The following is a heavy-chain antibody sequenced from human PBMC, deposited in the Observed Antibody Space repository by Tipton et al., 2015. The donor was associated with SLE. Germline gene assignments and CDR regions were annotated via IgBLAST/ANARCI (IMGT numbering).Heavy chain of an antibody. CDR3: ARAPLRYFDRMDV. Sequence: SLRLSCAASGFTFSSYSMNWVRQAPGKGLEWVSSISSSSSYIYYADSVKGRFTISRDNAKNSLYLQMNSLRAEDTAVYYCARAPLRYFDRMDVWGKGTTVTVSP. V-gene: IGHV3-21*01. J-gene: IGHJ6*04. D-gene: IGHD3-9*01. CDR2: ISSSSSYI. CDR1: GFTFSSYS.